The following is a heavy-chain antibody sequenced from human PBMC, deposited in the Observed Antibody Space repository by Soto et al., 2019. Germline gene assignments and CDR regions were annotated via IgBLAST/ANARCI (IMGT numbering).Heavy chain of an antibody. CDR1: GYTFTDYY. V-gene: IGHV1-2*02. CDR2: ISRNSGAT. Sequence: ASGKFSCKASGYTFTDYYMNWGRQAPGQGLEWMGWISRNSGATSYAQRFQGRVNMPKDTSISTAYMELSRLTSDDKAVYYCAREGGDIVQMVYALPWYWGQGNLVHVSS. D-gene: IGHD2-8*01. J-gene: IGHJ4*02. CDR3: AREGGDIVQMVYALPWY.